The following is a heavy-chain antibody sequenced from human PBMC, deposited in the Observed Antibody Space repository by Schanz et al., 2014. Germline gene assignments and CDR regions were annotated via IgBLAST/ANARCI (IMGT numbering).Heavy chain of an antibody. CDR2: INSVGSNT. Sequence: EVQLVQSGGGLVQPGGSLRLSCAASGFTFSSHWMHWVRHDPGKGLVWVARINSVGSNTDYADSVTGRFTISRDNAKNTLYLQMNTLRAEDAAVYYCAKGRFGELRAFDIWGQGTMVTVSS. CDR1: GFTFSSHW. J-gene: IGHJ3*02. D-gene: IGHD3-10*01. V-gene: IGHV3-74*02. CDR3: AKGRFGELRAFDI.